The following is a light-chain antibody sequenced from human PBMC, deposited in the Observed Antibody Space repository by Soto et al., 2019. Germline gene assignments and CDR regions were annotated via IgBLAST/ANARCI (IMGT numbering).Light chain of an antibody. Sequence: QSALTRAASVSGSPGQSISISCTGTSSDVGSYNLVSWYQQHPGKAPKLMIYEGSKRPSGVSNRFSGSKSGNTASLTISGLQAEDEADYYCCSYAGSSTVVFGGGTKVTVL. J-gene: IGLJ2*01. CDR2: EGS. CDR3: CSYAGSSTVV. CDR1: SSDVGSYNL. V-gene: IGLV2-23*01.